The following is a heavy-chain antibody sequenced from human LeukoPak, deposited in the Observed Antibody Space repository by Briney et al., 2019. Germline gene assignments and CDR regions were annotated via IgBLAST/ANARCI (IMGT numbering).Heavy chain of an antibody. CDR2: IYPGDSDT. Sequence: GESLKISCKGSGYSFTSYWIGWVRQMPGKGLEWMGIIYPGDSDTRYSPSFRGQVTISADKSITTAYLQWRSLKASDSAIYYCARHSTSGSDYWGQGTLLTVSS. D-gene: IGHD6-19*01. V-gene: IGHV5-51*01. CDR1: GYSFTSYW. CDR3: ARHSTSGSDY. J-gene: IGHJ4*02.